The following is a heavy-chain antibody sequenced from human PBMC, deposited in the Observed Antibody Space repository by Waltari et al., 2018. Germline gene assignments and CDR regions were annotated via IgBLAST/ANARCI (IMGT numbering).Heavy chain of an antibody. D-gene: IGHD6-13*01. Sequence: QVQLVQSGAEVKKPGSSVKVSCKASGGSFSTYAITWVRQAPGQGLEWMGGIIPMFETANYAQKCQERVTITTDGSMTTAYMELSSLTSEDTAVYYCARGGLYGQQLLESAFEIWGQGTKVTVAS. CDR1: GGSFSTYA. CDR3: ARGGLYGQQLLESAFEI. CDR2: IIPMFETA. J-gene: IGHJ3*02. V-gene: IGHV1-69*05.